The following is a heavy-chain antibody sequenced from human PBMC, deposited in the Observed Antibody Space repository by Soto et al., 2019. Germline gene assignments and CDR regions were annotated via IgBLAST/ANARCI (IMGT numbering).Heavy chain of an antibody. V-gene: IGHV3-30*18. CDR1: GFTFSSYG. CDR3: AKGSGGYSYGYLF. Sequence: GGSLRLSCAASGFTFSSYGMHWVRQAPGKGLEWVAVISYDGSNKYYADYVKGRFTISRDNSKNTLYLQMNSLRAEDTAVYYCAKGSGGYSYGYLFWGQGXLVTVS. CDR2: ISYDGSNK. J-gene: IGHJ4*02. D-gene: IGHD5-18*01.